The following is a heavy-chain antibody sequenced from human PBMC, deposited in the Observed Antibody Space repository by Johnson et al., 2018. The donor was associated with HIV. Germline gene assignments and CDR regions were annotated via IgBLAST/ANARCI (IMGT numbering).Heavy chain of an antibody. CDR1: GFTFDDYG. J-gene: IGHJ3*02. D-gene: IGHD3-16*01. CDR3: ARVSYDGILKTVGAFDI. CDR2: INWNGGST. Sequence: VQLVESGGGVARPGGSLRLSCEASGFTFDDYGMTWVRQPPGKGLEWVSGINWNGGSTGYADSVKGRFTISRDNAKNSLYLQRNSLRAEDTAVYYCARVSYDGILKTVGAFDIWGQGTMVTVSS. V-gene: IGHV3-20*04.